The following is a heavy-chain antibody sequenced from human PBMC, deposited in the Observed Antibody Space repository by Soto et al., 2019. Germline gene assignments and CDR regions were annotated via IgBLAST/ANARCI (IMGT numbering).Heavy chain of an antibody. CDR3: AKAPASGDYKIYFSLGMAV. Sequence: PGGSLRLSCAASGFTFSGYTMNWVRQAPGKGLEWVSSITGSTSYIYSADSLKGRFTISRDNSKNTLYLQINNLRAEDTAVYYFAKAPASGDYKIYFSLGMAVWGQGTTATASS. CDR1: GFTFSGYT. J-gene: IGHJ6*02. CDR2: ITGSTSYI. V-gene: IGHV3-21*01. D-gene: IGHD4-17*01.